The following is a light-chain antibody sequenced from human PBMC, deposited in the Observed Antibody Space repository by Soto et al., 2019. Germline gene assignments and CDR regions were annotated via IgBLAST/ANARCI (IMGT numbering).Light chain of an antibody. CDR2: AAS. V-gene: IGKV3-20*01. CDR1: KGVPSTH. CDR3: QQYGSSPWT. J-gene: IGKJ1*01. Sequence: EIVLTQSPGTLSLSPGERATFSCRASKGVPSTHLAWYRQKPAQAPRLLIYAASSRATGIPDRFSGSGSGTGFTLTISRLEPEDFAVYYCQQYGSSPWTFGQGTKVEIK.